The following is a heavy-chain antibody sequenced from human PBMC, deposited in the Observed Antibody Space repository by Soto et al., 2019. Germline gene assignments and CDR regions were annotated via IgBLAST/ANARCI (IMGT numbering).Heavy chain of an antibody. V-gene: IGHV3-7*01. Sequence: VQLVESGGGLVQPGGSLRLSCAASGFTFSSYWMSWVRQAPGKGLEWVANIKQDGSEKYYVDSVKGRFTISRDNAKNSLYLQMNSLRAEDTAVYYCARVSSNTYSSSWYRYYYYMDVWGKGTTVTVSS. CDR3: ARVSSNTYSSSWYRYYYYMDV. D-gene: IGHD6-13*01. CDR1: GFTFSSYW. CDR2: IKQDGSEK. J-gene: IGHJ6*03.